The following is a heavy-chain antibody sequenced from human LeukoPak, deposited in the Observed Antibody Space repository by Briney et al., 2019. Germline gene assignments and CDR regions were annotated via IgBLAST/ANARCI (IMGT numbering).Heavy chain of an antibody. Sequence: GGSLRLSCAASGFTFSSYSMNWVRQAPGKGLEWVSSISSSSSYIYYADSVEGRFTISRDNAKNSLYLLMNSLRAEDTAVYYCARGLLFYYGSGSYYESGDNYYYYGMDVWGKGTTVTVSS. V-gene: IGHV3-21*01. D-gene: IGHD3-10*01. J-gene: IGHJ6*04. CDR2: ISSSSSYI. CDR3: ARGLLFYYGSGSYYESGDNYYYYGMDV. CDR1: GFTFSSYS.